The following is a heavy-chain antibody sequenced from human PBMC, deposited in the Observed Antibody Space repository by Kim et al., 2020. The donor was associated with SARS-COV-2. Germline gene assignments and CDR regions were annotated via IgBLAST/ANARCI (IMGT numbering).Heavy chain of an antibody. Sequence: SETLSLTCTVSGGSVSSGSYYWSWIRQPPGKGLEWIGYIYYSGSTNYNPSLKSRVTISVDTSKNQFSLKLSSVTAADTAVYYCARDHPPYSSSWYYWGQG. CDR2: IYYSGST. D-gene: IGHD6-13*01. V-gene: IGHV4-61*01. J-gene: IGHJ4*02. CDR3: ARDHPPYSSSWYY. CDR1: GGSVSSGSYY.